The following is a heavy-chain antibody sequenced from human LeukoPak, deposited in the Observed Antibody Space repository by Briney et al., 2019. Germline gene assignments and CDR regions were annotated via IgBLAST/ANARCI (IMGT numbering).Heavy chain of an antibody. CDR2: INSDGSDI. CDR3: ARAQTYGDSRLLLDF. Sequence: GGSLRLSCAASGFIFSNYYMHWVRQPPGKGLVWVSHINSDGSDINYADSVKGRFTISRDNAKNTLYLQMNSLRVEDTALYYCARAQTYGDSRLLLDFWGQGTLVTVSS. CDR1: GFIFSNYY. J-gene: IGHJ4*02. D-gene: IGHD4-17*01. V-gene: IGHV3-74*01.